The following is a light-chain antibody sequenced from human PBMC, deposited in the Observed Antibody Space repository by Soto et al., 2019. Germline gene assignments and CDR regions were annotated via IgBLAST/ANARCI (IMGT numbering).Light chain of an antibody. Sequence: EIVLTQSPGTLSLSPGERATLSCRASQSVNSRYLAWYQQKPGQAPRLLIYGASSRATGIPDKFSGSGSGRVFTLTISKLEPEDFAVYYCQQYGNSLWTFGQGTKVEIK. CDR2: GAS. V-gene: IGKV3-20*01. J-gene: IGKJ1*01. CDR3: QQYGNSLWT. CDR1: QSVNSRY.